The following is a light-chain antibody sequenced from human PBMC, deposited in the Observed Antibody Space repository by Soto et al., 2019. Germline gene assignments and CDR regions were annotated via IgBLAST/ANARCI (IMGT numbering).Light chain of an antibody. V-gene: IGLV1-40*01. CDR2: DVD. CDR1: SSNIGAGYD. Sequence: QSVLTQPPSVSGAPGQRVTIPCTGSSSNIGAGYDVYWYQHHPGKAPKLMIYDVDKRPSGVPGRFSGSKSGNTASLTISGLQAEDEADYYCCSYAGSYPFVFGTGTKVTVL. CDR3: CSYAGSYPFV. J-gene: IGLJ1*01.